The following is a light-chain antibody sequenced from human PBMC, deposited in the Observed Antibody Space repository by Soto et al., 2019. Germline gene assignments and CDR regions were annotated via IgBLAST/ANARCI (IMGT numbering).Light chain of an antibody. Sequence: QSALTQPPSASGSPGQSVAISCTGTSSDIGAYKFVSWYQQHPGKAPKLIIYEVSIRPSGVPDRFSGSKSGNTASLTVSGLLAEDEDDYYCSLYAGTNSVVFGGGTKVTVL. CDR3: SLYAGTNSVV. CDR1: SSDIGAYKF. J-gene: IGLJ2*01. V-gene: IGLV2-8*01. CDR2: EVS.